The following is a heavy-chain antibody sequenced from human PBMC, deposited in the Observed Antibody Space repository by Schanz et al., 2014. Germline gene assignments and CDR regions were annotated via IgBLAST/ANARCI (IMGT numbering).Heavy chain of an antibody. CDR3: AKGDGDNPGY. J-gene: IGHJ4*02. CDR1: GYTFTDYH. D-gene: IGHD3-16*01. Sequence: QVQLVQSGAEVKKPGASVKVSCKSSGYTFTDYHIHWVRQAPGQGLEWMGRIIPSLGIRAYAQMFRGRVTITADQSTSTAYMDLSDLRSEDTAVYYCAKGDGDNPGYWGQGTLVTVSS. V-gene: IGHV1-69*09. CDR2: IIPSLGIR.